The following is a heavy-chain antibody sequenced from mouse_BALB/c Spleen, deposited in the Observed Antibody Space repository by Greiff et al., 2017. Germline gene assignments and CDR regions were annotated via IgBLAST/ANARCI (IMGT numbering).Heavy chain of an antibody. CDR3: AATMITTGGFAY. D-gene: IGHD2-4*01. V-gene: IGHV5-9*03. CDR1: GFTFSSYT. Sequence: EVQLVESGGGLVKPGGSLKLSCAASGFTFSSYTMSWVRQTPEKRLEWVATISSGGGNTYYPDSVKGRFTISRDNAKNNLYLQMSSLRSEDTALYYCAATMITTGGFAYWGQGTTLTVSS. J-gene: IGHJ2*01. CDR2: ISSGGGNT.